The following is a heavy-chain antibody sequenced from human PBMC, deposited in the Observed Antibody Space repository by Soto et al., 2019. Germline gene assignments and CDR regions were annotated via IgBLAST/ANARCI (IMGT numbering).Heavy chain of an antibody. CDR2: ISYSGGN. Sequence: QVQLQESGPGLVKPSQTLSLTCTVSGGSIIRGGYYWSWIRQHPGKGLEWIGYISYSGGNYYNPSLTSRVTISVDTSENQFSLRLSSVTAADTAVYYCARKDSGYADYMDVWGKGTTVTVSS. CDR3: ARKDSGYADYMDV. J-gene: IGHJ6*03. V-gene: IGHV4-31*03. D-gene: IGHD5-12*01. CDR1: GGSIIRGGYY.